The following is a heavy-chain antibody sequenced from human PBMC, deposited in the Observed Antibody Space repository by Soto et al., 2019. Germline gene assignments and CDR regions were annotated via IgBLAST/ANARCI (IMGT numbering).Heavy chain of an antibody. CDR3: ARVHYDFCSGYYTGGEKGSNWFDP. Sequence: QVQLQQWGAGLLKPSETLSLTCAVYGGSFSGYYWSWIRQPPGKGLEWIGEINHSGSTNYNPSLKSRVTISVDTAKNLFSLKLSSVTAADTAVYYCARVHYDFCSGYYTGGEKGSNWFDPWGQGTLVTVSS. CDR1: GGSFSGYY. J-gene: IGHJ5*02. V-gene: IGHV4-34*01. D-gene: IGHD3-3*01. CDR2: INHSGST.